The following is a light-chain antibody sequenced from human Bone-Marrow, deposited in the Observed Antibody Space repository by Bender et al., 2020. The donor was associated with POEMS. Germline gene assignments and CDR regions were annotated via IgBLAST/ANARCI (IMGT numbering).Light chain of an antibody. CDR2: EVR. J-gene: IGLJ1*01. V-gene: IGLV2-23*02. Sequence: QSALTQPASVSGSPGQSITISCTGASSDVGAYNLVSWYQQHPGKAPKLLIYEVRKRPSGVSNRFSGSESGYTASLTISGLQTEDEADYYCCSYAAGSAYVFGTGTKVTVL. CDR3: CSYAAGSAYV. CDR1: SSDVGAYNL.